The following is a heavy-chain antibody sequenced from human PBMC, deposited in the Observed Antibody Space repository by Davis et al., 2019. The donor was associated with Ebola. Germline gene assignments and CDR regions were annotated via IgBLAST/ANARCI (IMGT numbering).Heavy chain of an antibody. Sequence: AASVKVSCKASGYTFTGYYMHWVRQAPGQGLEWMGWISAYNGNTNYAQKLQGRVTMTTDTSTSTAYMELRSLRSDDTAVYYCARDHPKSGSYYIPWFDPWGQGTLVTVSS. CDR3: ARDHPKSGSYYIPWFDP. CDR1: GYTFTGYY. D-gene: IGHD3-10*01. CDR2: ISAYNGNT. J-gene: IGHJ5*02. V-gene: IGHV1-18*04.